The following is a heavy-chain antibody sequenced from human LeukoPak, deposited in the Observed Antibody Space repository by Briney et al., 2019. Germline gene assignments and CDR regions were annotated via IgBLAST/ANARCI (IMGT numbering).Heavy chain of an antibody. CDR3: ARGGYCSGGSCYSDAFDI. CDR1: GGSFSGYY. D-gene: IGHD2-15*01. J-gene: IGHJ3*02. V-gene: IGHV4-34*01. CDR2: INHSGST. Sequence: PSETLSLTCAVYGGSFSGYYWSWLRQPPGKGLEWIGEINHSGSTNYNPSLKSRVTISVDTSKNQFSLKLSSVTAADTAVYYCARGGYCSGGSCYSDAFDIWGQGTMVTVSS.